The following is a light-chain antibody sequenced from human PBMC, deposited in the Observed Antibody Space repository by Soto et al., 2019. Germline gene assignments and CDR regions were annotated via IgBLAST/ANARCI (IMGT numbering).Light chain of an antibody. J-gene: IGLJ1*01. CDR1: SSDVGGYNY. CDR3: SSYTSSSTLLYV. Sequence: QSALTLRASVSGSPGQSITISCTGTSSDVGGYNYVSWYQQHPGKAPKLMIYDVSNRPSGVSNRFSGSKSGNTASLTISGLQAEDEADYYCSSYTSSSTLLYVFGTGTKLTVL. CDR2: DVS. V-gene: IGLV2-14*01.